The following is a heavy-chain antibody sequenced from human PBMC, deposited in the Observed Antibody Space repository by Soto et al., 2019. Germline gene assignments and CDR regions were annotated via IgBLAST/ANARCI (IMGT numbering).Heavy chain of an antibody. CDR2: IYYSGST. CDR3: ARGYSSSRHYYYYYMDV. J-gene: IGHJ6*03. D-gene: IGHD6-13*01. Sequence: SETLSLTCTVSGGSISSYYWSWIQQPPGKGLEWIGYIYYSGSTNYNPSLKSRVTISVDTSKNQFSLKLSSVTAADTAVYYCARGYSSSRHYYYYYMDVWGKGTTVTVSS. V-gene: IGHV4-59*01. CDR1: GGSISSYY.